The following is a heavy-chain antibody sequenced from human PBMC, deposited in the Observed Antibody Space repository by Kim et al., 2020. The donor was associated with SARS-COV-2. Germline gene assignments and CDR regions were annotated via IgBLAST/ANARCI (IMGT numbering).Heavy chain of an antibody. CDR2: IYYSGST. J-gene: IGHJ4*02. Sequence: SETLSLTCTVSGGSISSSSYYWGWIRQPPGKGLEWIGSIYYSGSTYYNPSLKSRVTISVDTSKNQFSLKLSSVTAADTAVYYCARPRAESSGWFGWGQGTLVTVSS. V-gene: IGHV4-39*01. CDR3: ARPRAESSGWFG. CDR1: GGSISSSSYY. D-gene: IGHD6-19*01.